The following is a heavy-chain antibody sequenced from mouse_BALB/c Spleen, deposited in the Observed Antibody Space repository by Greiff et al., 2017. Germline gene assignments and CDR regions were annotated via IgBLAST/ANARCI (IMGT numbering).Heavy chain of an antibody. CDR3: TRGYRYENWFAY. J-gene: IGHJ3*01. CDR2: IRLKSNNYAT. V-gene: IGHV6-6*02. D-gene: IGHD2-14*01. Sequence: EVKLEESGGGLVQPGGSMKLSCVASGFTFSNYWMNWVRQSPEKGLEWVAEIRLKSNNYATHYAESVKGRFTISRDDSKSSVYLQMNNLRAEDTGIYYCTRGYRYENWFAYWGQGTLVTVSA. CDR1: GFTFSNYW.